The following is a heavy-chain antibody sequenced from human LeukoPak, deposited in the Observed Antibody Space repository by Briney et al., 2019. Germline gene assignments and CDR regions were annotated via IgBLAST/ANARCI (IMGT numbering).Heavy chain of an antibody. J-gene: IGHJ4*02. CDR1: GFTYDDYT. V-gene: IGHV3-9*03. Sequence: GGSLRLSCAASGFTYDDYTMHWVRQAPGKGLEWVSGISWNSGSIGYADSVKGRFTISRDNAKNSLYLQMNSLGAEDMALYYCVARHGSSVDYWGQGTLVTVSS. CDR2: ISWNSGSI. CDR3: VARHGSSVDY. D-gene: IGHD6-6*01.